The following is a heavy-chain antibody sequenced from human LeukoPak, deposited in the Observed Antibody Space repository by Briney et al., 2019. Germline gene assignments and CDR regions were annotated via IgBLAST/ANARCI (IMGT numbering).Heavy chain of an antibody. CDR2: ICGSGGST. Sequence: PGGSLRLSCAASGFTFSSYAMSWVRQAPGKGLEWVSAICGSGGSTYYADSVKGRFTISRDNSKNTLYLQMNSLRAEDTAVYYCAKAQQYYHDSSGYSVYWGQGTLVTVSS. V-gene: IGHV3-23*01. J-gene: IGHJ4*02. D-gene: IGHD3-22*01. CDR1: GFTFSSYA. CDR3: AKAQQYYHDSSGYSVY.